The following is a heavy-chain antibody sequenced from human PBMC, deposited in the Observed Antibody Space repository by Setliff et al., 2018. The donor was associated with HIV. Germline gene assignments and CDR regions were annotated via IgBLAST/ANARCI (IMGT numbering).Heavy chain of an antibody. D-gene: IGHD3-22*01. CDR3: ARETMYDSRGYLSHYFDY. J-gene: IGHJ4*02. CDR2: ISYDGSNK. Sequence: PGGSLRLSCAASGFTFSNYAMHWVRQAPGKGMEWVAVISYDGSNKDYADSVKGRFTISRDNSKNTLYLQMNSLRVEDTAVYYCARETMYDSRGYLSHYFDYWGQGTPVTVSS. CDR1: GFTFSNYA. V-gene: IGHV3-30-3*01.